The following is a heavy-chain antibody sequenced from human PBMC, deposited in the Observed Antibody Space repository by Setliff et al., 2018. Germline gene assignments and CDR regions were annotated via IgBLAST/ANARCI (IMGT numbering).Heavy chain of an antibody. CDR1: GVSISNYY. D-gene: IGHD2-15*01. CDR3: ARYIPSAGCSDP. Sequence: SETLSLTCNVSGVSISNYYWSWIRQPPGKGLECIGYIQKSGGTNYNPSLKSRVTISVDTSKKQFSLMLTSVTAADTAVYYCARYIPSAGCSDPWGQGALVTSPQ. J-gene: IGHJ5*02. V-gene: IGHV4-59*08. CDR2: IQKSGGT.